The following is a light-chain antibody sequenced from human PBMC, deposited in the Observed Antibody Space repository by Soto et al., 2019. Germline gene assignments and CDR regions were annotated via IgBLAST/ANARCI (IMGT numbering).Light chain of an antibody. V-gene: IGKV1-33*01. CDR1: QDISNY. Sequence: DIQMTQSPSSLSASVGDRVTITCQASQDISNYLNWYQQKPGKAPKLLIYDASNLKTGVPSRFSGSGSRTDFTFTISSLQPEDIATYYCQQYDNLPLTFGGGTRVEI. CDR3: QQYDNLPLT. CDR2: DAS. J-gene: IGKJ4*01.